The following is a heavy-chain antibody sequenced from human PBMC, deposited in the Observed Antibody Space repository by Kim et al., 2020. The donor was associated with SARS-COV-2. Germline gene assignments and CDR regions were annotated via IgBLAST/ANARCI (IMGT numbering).Heavy chain of an antibody. Sequence: SETLSLTCAVSGGSISMSGNYWGWVRQSPGVGLEWIGSIFYTGTTHCNPSLKSRVTISVDTSKNQFSLKLTSVTAADTAVYYCARQGFLQWYPSNWFDSWGQGILVAVSS. V-gene: IGHV4-39*01. CDR1: GGSISMSGNY. J-gene: IGHJ5*01. CDR3: ARQGFLQWYPSNWFDS. D-gene: IGHD3-3*01. CDR2: IFYTGTT.